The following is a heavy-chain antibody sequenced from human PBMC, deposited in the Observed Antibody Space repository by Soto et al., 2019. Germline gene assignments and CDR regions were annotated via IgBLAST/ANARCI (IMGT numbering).Heavy chain of an antibody. CDR1: GFTFSSSY. D-gene: IGHD5-18*01. J-gene: IGHJ4*02. V-gene: IGHV3-11*01. Sequence: QVQLVQSGGGLVKPGGSVRLSCAASGFTFSSSYMSWIRQAPGKGLEWVSYISSSGASMYYADSVKGRFTISRDNANNSLYLQMYGLRAEDTAVYYCARGGFNYANWGQGTLVTVTS. CDR3: ARGGFNYAN. CDR2: ISSSGASM.